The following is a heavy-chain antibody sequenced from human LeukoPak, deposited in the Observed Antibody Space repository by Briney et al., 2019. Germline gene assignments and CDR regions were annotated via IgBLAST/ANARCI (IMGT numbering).Heavy chain of an antibody. D-gene: IGHD6-13*01. CDR3: AGHVSAAAGGR. CDR2: IHHSGST. J-gene: IGHJ4*02. CDR1: GGSISSSNW. V-gene: IGHV4-4*02. Sequence: PSETLSLTCTVSGGSISSSNWWSWVRQPPGKGLEWIGEIHHSGSTKYNPSLKSRVTISLDTSKNQFSLKLNSMTAADTAVYYCAGHVSAAAGGRWGQGTLVTVSS.